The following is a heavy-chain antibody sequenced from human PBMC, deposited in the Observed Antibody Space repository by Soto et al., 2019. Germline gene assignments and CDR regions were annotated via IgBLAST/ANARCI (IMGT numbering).Heavy chain of an antibody. J-gene: IGHJ4*02. CDR3: ARDSERELYDY. Sequence: ASVKVSCKASGYTFTSYAMHWVRQAPGQRPEWMGWINAGNGNTKYSQKFQGRVTITRDTSASTAYMELSSLRSEDTAVYYCARDSERELYDYWGQGTLVTVSS. CDR2: INAGNGNT. D-gene: IGHD3-10*01. CDR1: GYTFTSYA. V-gene: IGHV1-3*01.